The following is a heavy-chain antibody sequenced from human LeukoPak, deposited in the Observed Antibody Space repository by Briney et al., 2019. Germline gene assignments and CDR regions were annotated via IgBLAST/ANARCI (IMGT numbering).Heavy chain of an antibody. D-gene: IGHD3-10*01. V-gene: IGHV4-61*02. J-gene: IGHJ4*02. CDR2: IHSSGST. CDR1: GGSISSGGYY. Sequence: SQTLSLTCTVSGGSISSGGYYWSWIRQPAGKGLEYLGRIHSSGSTNYNPSLTSRVTISRDTSKNHYSLKLSSVTATDTAVYYCARDQTYSGSGIYTYFDYWGQGILVTVSS. CDR3: ARDQTYSGSGIYTYFDY.